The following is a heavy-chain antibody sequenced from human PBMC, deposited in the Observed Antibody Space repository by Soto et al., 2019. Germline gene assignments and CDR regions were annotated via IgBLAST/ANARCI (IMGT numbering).Heavy chain of an antibody. Sequence: SETLSLTCTASGGSISSSSYCWGWIRQPPGKGLEWIGSIYYSGSTYYNPSLKSRVTTSVDTSKNQFSLKLSSVTAADTAVYYCARRITMVRGVIDYWGQGTLVTVSS. V-gene: IGHV4-39*01. CDR2: IYYSGST. CDR3: ARRITMVRGVIDY. D-gene: IGHD3-10*01. J-gene: IGHJ4*02. CDR1: GGSISSSSYC.